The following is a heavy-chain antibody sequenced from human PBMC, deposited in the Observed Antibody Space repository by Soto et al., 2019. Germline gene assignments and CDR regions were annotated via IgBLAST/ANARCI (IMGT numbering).Heavy chain of an antibody. D-gene: IGHD3-9*01. Sequence: QLQLQESGSGLVKPSQTLSLTCAVSGGSISSGGYSWSWIRQPPGKGLEWIGYIYHSGSTYYNPSLKSRVTISVDRSKNQFSLKLSSVTAADTAVYYCARAPTYYDILTGYYPDAFDIWGQGTMVTVSS. CDR2: IYHSGST. J-gene: IGHJ3*02. CDR1: GGSISSGGYS. V-gene: IGHV4-30-2*01. CDR3: ARAPTYYDILTGYYPDAFDI.